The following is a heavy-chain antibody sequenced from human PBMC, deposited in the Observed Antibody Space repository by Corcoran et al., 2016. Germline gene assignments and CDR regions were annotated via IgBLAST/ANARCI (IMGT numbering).Heavy chain of an antibody. Sequence: QVQLVQSGAEVKKPGASVKVSCKASGYTFTSYYMHWVRQAPGQGLEWMGIINPSGGSTSYAQKFPGRVTMTRDTSTITVYRELSSLRSEGTALYYCARARGTTVSQPYFDYWGLGTLVTVSS. CDR3: ARARGTTVSQPYFDY. CDR1: GYTFTSYY. CDR2: INPSGGST. J-gene: IGHJ4*02. D-gene: IGHD2-2*01. V-gene: IGHV1-46*01.